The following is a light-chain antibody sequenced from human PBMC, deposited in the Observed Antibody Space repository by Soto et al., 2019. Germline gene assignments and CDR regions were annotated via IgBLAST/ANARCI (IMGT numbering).Light chain of an antibody. Sequence: VLTQSPSASASLGASVKLTCTLSSGHSNYAIAWHQQQPEKGPRYLMRVNTDGSHTKGDGIPDRFSGSSSGAERYLTISSLQSEDEADYYCQTWGTGIQVFGGGTKLTVL. CDR2: VNTDGSH. CDR3: QTWGTGIQV. V-gene: IGLV4-69*01. CDR1: SGHSNYA. J-gene: IGLJ3*02.